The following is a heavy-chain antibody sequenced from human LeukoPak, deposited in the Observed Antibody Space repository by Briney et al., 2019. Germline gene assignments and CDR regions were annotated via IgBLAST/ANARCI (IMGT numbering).Heavy chain of an antibody. Sequence: ASVKVSCKASGYTFTSYGISWVRQAPGQGLERMGWISAYNGNTNYAQKLQGRVTMTTDTSTSTAYMELRSLRSDDTAVYYCARGRGSGYDFYYYMDVWGKGTTVTVSS. CDR1: GYTFTSYG. CDR2: ISAYNGNT. J-gene: IGHJ6*03. CDR3: ARGRGSGYDFYYYMDV. V-gene: IGHV1-18*01. D-gene: IGHD5-12*01.